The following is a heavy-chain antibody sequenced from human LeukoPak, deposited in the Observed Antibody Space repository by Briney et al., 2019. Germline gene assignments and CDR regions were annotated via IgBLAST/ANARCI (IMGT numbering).Heavy chain of an antibody. J-gene: IGHJ4*02. CDR1: EHTFTSYD. CDR3: ARGPIRFRVRGFDY. Sequence: ASVKVSCTASEHTFTSYDINWVRQATGQGLEWMGWMNPNSGNTGYAQKFQGRVTMTRNTSISTAYMELSRLRYEDTAVYYCARGPIRFRVRGFDYWGQGTLVTVSS. CDR2: MNPNSGNT. D-gene: IGHD2-21*01. V-gene: IGHV1-8*01.